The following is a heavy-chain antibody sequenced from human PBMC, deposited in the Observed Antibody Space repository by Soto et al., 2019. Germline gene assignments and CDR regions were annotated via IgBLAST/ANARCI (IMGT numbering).Heavy chain of an antibody. D-gene: IGHD3-10*01. J-gene: IGHJ6*03. CDR3: ARDYGSGSFFTGRYYYYMDV. CDR1: GFTFSDYY. CDR2: ISSSGSTI. Sequence: QVQLVESGGGLVKPGGSLRLSCAASGFTFSDYYMSWIRQAPGKGLEWVSYISSSGSTIYYADSVKGRFTISRDNAKNSLYLQMNSLRAEDTAVYYCARDYGSGSFFTGRYYYYMDVWGKGTTVTVSS. V-gene: IGHV3-11*01.